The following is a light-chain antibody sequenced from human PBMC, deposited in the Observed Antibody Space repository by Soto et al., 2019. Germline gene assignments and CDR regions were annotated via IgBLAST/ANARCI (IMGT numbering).Light chain of an antibody. CDR1: SSDVGGYHY. CDR2: DVS. V-gene: IGLV2-14*01. J-gene: IGLJ2*01. CDR3: SSYTSSSTLL. Sequence: QSALTQPASVSGSPGQSITISCTGTSSDVGGYHYVSWYQQHPGKAPKLMIYDVSNRPSGVSNRFSGSKSGNTASLTISGLQAEDEADYYCSSYTSSSTLLFCGGTKLTVL.